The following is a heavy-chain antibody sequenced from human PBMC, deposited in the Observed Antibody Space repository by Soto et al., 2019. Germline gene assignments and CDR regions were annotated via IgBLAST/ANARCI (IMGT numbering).Heavy chain of an antibody. V-gene: IGHV4-59*02. CDR2: IFYTGKT. CDR3: AKVKDGGASFDI. Sequence: QVQLRESGPGLINPSETLSLTCTASGVSVTTYYWSWIRQPPGKGLEWIGYIFYTGKTNYNASLKSRVTMLVDTSRNQLSLKLTSVTAADSATYYCAKVKDGGASFDIWGQGTEVTVSS. J-gene: IGHJ3*02. CDR1: GVSVTTYY.